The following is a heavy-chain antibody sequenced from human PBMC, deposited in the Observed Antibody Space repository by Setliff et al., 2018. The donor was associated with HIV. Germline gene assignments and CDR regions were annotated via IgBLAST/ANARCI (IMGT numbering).Heavy chain of an antibody. D-gene: IGHD3-16*01. CDR3: ATGSTGGVEPHKTWGRGRGYFDY. CDR2: ISYGGINK. CDR1: GFTFSPYA. J-gene: IGHJ4*02. Sequence: PGGSLRLSCAASGFTFSPYAMHWVRQAPGKGLEWVALISYGGINKYYADSVKGRFTISRDNSKNTLYLQMNSLRAEDTSVYYCATGSTGGVEPHKTWGRGRGYFDYWGQGTLVTVSS. V-gene: IGHV3-30*04.